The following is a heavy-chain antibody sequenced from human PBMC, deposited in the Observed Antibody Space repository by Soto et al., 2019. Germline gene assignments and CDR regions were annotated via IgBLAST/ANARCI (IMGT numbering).Heavy chain of an antibody. CDR2: ISAYNGDT. Sequence: QVQLVQSGAEVKKPGASVKVSCKASGYSFTSYGISWVRQAPGQGLEWMGWISAYNGDTNYAQKLQGRVTMTTDTAARAVYLEVRSVRSGVVVVYYCARSGYDYWGQGTLVTVSS. D-gene: IGHD5-12*01. CDR1: GYSFTSYG. CDR3: ARSGYDY. J-gene: IGHJ4*02. V-gene: IGHV1-18*03.